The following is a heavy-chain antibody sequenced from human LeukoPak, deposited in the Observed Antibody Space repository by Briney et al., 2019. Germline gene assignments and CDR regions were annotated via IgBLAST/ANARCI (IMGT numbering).Heavy chain of an antibody. V-gene: IGHV4-39*07. CDR2: IYYSGTT. D-gene: IGHD1-26*01. J-gene: IGHJ4*02. CDR1: GGSISSSSYY. CDR3: ARVGWELLGPFDH. Sequence: SERLSLTCTVSGGSISSSSYYWGWIRQPPGKGLEWIGSIYYSGTTNYNPSLKSRVTISVDRSKNQFSLKLRSVIAADTAVYYCARVGWELLGPFDHWGQGTLVTVSS.